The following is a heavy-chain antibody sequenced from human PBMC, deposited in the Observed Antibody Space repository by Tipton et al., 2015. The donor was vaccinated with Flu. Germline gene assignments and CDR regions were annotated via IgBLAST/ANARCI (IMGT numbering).Heavy chain of an antibody. V-gene: IGHV5-51*01. Sequence: QLVQSGAEVKKPGESLKISCKGSGYSFTSYWIGWVRQTLGKGLEWMGIIFAGDSDVRYSPSFQGQVTISVDRSISTAFLHWSSLKASDSGIYYCARQDSLAWSSWGQGTLVTVSS. CDR2: IFAGDSDV. CDR1: GYSFTSYW. J-gene: IGHJ5*02. D-gene: IGHD2-15*01. CDR3: ARQDSLAWSS.